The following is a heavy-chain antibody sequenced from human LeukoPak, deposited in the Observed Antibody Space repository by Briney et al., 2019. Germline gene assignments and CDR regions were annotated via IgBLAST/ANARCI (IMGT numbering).Heavy chain of an antibody. V-gene: IGHV4-39*07. CDR1: GCSISSSSYY. CDR3: ARVGYCSSTSCYSLPLPWFHP. D-gene: IGHD2-2*03. CDR2: IYYSGST. Sequence: SETLSLTCTVSGCSISSSSYYWGWIRQPPGKGLEWIGSIYYSGSTYYNPSLKSRVTISVDTSKNQFSLKLSSVTAADTAVYYCARVGYCSSTSCYSLPLPWFHPWGQGTLVTVSS. J-gene: IGHJ5*02.